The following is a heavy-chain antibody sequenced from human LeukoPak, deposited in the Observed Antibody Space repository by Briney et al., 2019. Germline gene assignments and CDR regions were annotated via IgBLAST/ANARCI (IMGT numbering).Heavy chain of an antibody. V-gene: IGHV1-2*02. Sequence: WASVKVSCKASGYTFTGYYMHWVRQAPGQGLEWMGWINPNSGGTNYAQKLQGRVTMTTDTSTSTAYMELRSLRSDDTAVYYCARDRSSGWYYYYYYMDVWGKGTTVTISS. CDR2: INPNSGGT. J-gene: IGHJ6*03. CDR3: ARDRSSGWYYYYYYMDV. D-gene: IGHD6-19*01. CDR1: GYTFTGYY.